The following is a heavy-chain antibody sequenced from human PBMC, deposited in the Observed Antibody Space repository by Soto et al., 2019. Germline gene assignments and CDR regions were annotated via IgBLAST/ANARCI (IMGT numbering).Heavy chain of an antibody. J-gene: IGHJ6*03. V-gene: IGHV3-9*01. CDR3: AKGYSNYFMDV. CDR2: ISWNSGSI. D-gene: IGHD4-4*01. CDR1: GFTFDDYA. Sequence: EVQLVESGGGLVQPGRSLRLSCAASGFTFDDYAMHWVRQAPGKGLEWVSGISWNSGSIGYADSVKGRFTISRDNAKNSLYLQMNSLRAEDTALYYCAKGYSNYFMDVWGKGTTVTVSS.